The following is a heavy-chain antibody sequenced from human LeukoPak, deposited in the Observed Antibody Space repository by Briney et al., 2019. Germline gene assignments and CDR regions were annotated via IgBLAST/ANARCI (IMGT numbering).Heavy chain of an antibody. CDR3: ARHGILGTKTFDY. Sequence: SETLSLTCSVSGDTISTSDHYWGWIRQPPGKGLEWIGSIYYTGNTYYNPSLKSRVTISVDTSKNQFSLKLRSVTAADTAVYYCARHGILGTKTFDYWGQGTLVTVSS. CDR2: IYYTGNT. CDR1: GDTISTSDHY. J-gene: IGHJ4*02. D-gene: IGHD1-14*01. V-gene: IGHV4-39*01.